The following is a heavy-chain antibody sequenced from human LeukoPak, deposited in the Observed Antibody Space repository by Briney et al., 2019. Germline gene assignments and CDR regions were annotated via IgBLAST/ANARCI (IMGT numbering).Heavy chain of an antibody. J-gene: IGHJ3*02. CDR1: GFTFSSYE. Sequence: PGGSLRLSCAASGFTFSSYEMDWVRQAPGKGLEWVSYISSSGSTIYYADSVKGRFTISRDNAKNSLYLQMNSLRAEDTAVYYCARDTSGYSGYDAFDIWGQGTMVTVSS. CDR3: ARDTSGYSGYDAFDI. D-gene: IGHD3-22*01. CDR2: ISSSGSTI. V-gene: IGHV3-48*03.